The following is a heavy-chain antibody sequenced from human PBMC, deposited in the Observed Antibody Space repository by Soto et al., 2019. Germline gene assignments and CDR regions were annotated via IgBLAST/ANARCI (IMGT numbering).Heavy chain of an antibody. CDR2: IYYSGST. Sequence: SETLSLTCTVSGGSINSGGYYWSWIRQHPGKGLEWIGYIYYSGSTYYDPSLKSRVTISVDTSKNQFSLKLTSVTAADTAVYFCARAQTIFGIITVFDYWGQGTLVTVSS. CDR1: GGSINSGGYY. D-gene: IGHD3-3*01. V-gene: IGHV4-31*03. CDR3: ARAQTIFGIITVFDY. J-gene: IGHJ4*02.